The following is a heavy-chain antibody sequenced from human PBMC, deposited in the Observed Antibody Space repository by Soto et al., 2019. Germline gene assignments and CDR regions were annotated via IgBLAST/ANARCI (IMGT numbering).Heavy chain of an antibody. J-gene: IGHJ4*02. Sequence: SVKVSRKASGGTFSSYAISWVRQAPGQGLEWMGGIIPIFGTANYAQKFQGRVTITADKSTSTAYMELSSLRSEDTAVYYCATEGRSNHRYDFWSGYYYLDYWGQGTLVTVSS. D-gene: IGHD3-3*01. V-gene: IGHV1-69*06. CDR2: IIPIFGTA. CDR1: GGTFSSYA. CDR3: ATEGRSNHRYDFWSGYYYLDY.